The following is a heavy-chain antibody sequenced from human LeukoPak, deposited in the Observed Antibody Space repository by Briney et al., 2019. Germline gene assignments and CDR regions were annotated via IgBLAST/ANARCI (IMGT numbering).Heavy chain of an antibody. D-gene: IGHD5-18*01. V-gene: IGHV3-53*01. CDR3: AKEVYSYGYSPFDY. J-gene: IGHJ4*02. CDR2: IYSGGST. Sequence: GGSLRLSCAASGFTVSSNYMSWVRQAPGKGLEWVSVIYSGGSTYYADSVKGRFTISRDNSKNTLYLQMNSLRAEDTAVYYCAKEVYSYGYSPFDYWGQGTLVTVSS. CDR1: GFTVSSNY.